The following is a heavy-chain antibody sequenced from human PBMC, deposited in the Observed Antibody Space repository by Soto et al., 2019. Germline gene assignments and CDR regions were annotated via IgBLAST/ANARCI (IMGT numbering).Heavy chain of an antibody. V-gene: IGHV3-30*04. CDR3: AKDPAGYYYDSSGYYYGVHYYYYYGMDV. Sequence: QVQLVESGGGVVQPGRSLRLSCAASGFTFSSYAMHWVRQAPGKGLEWVAVISYDGSNKYYADSVKGRFTISRDNSKNTLYLQMNSLRAEDTAVYYCAKDPAGYYYDSSGYYYGVHYYYYYGMDVWGQGTTVTVSS. J-gene: IGHJ6*02. CDR1: GFTFSSYA. D-gene: IGHD3-22*01. CDR2: ISYDGSNK.